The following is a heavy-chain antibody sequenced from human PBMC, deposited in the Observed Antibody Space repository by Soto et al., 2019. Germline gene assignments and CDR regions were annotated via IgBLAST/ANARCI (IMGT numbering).Heavy chain of an antibody. CDR3: ARPLEQHQLGFGMDV. D-gene: IGHD6-13*01. Sequence: QVQLVQSGGGVVQPGGSLRLSCAASGFTFSTYGMHWVRQAPGKGLEWVAVIWYDGSKIYYADSAKGRFTISRDNSKSTLYLTMHSLRAEDTAVYYCARPLEQHQLGFGMDVWGQGSPVTVSS. CDR1: GFTFSTYG. V-gene: IGHV3-33*01. CDR2: IWYDGSKI. J-gene: IGHJ6*01.